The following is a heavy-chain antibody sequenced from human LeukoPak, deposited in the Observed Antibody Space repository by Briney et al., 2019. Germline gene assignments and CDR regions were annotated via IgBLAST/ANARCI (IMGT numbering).Heavy chain of an antibody. J-gene: IGHJ6*03. V-gene: IGHV3-21*01. Sequence: PGGSLRLSCAASGFTFSSYSMNWVRQAPGKGLEWVSSISSSSSYIYYADSVKGRFTISRDNAKNSLYLQMNSLRAEETAVYYCARWLMTGTYYYYYYMDVWGKGTTVTVSS. CDR3: ARWLMTGTYYYYYYMDV. CDR1: GFTFSSYS. CDR2: ISSSSSYI. D-gene: IGHD3-9*01.